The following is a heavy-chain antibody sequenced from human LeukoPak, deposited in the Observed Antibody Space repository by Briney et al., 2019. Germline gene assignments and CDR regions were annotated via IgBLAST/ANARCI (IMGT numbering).Heavy chain of an antibody. Sequence: SETLSLTCAVSGYSISSGYYWGWIRPPPGKGLEWIGCISHSGSTYHNPSLKSRLTISLDTSKNQLSLKLTSVTAADTAVYYCARGMAAAADYWGQGTLVTVSS. D-gene: IGHD6-13*01. CDR3: ARGMAAAADY. V-gene: IGHV4-38-2*01. CDR2: ISHSGST. J-gene: IGHJ4*02. CDR1: GYSISSGYY.